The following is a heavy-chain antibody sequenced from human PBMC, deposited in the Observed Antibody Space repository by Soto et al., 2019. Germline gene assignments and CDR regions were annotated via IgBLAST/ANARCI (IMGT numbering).Heavy chain of an antibody. CDR2: ISDTGGGT. CDR3: AVGRRQTSGSNTWFDP. J-gene: IGHJ5*02. Sequence: EVQLLESGGGLVQPGGSLRLSCAASGVTFSTYAMNWVRQAPGKGLEWVATISDTGGGTFYAGSVKGRFTISRDNSKNTLYLQMHSSRADDSAIYFCAVGRRQTSGSNTWFDPWGRGTLVTVSS. V-gene: IGHV3-23*01. D-gene: IGHD3-22*01. CDR1: GVTFSTYA.